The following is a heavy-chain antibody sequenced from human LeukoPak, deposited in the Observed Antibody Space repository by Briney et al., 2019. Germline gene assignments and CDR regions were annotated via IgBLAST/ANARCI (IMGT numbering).Heavy chain of an antibody. V-gene: IGHV4-30-4*08. D-gene: IGHD4-11*01. CDR1: GGSISSGDYY. CDR3: ARGATSLDAFDI. Sequence: TLSLTCTVSGGSISSGDYYWSWIRQPPGKGLEWIGYIYYSGSTYYNPSLKSRVTISVDTSKNQFSLKLSSVTAADTAVYYCARGATSLDAFDIWGQGTMVTVSS. J-gene: IGHJ3*02. CDR2: IYYSGST.